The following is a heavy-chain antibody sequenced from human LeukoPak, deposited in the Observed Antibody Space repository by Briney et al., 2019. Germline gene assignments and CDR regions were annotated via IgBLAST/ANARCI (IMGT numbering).Heavy chain of an antibody. CDR1: GFTFSSYS. CDR2: ISSSSSYI. CDR3: ARDLSYQEYYYDSSGYCDY. V-gene: IGHV3-21*04. D-gene: IGHD3-22*01. J-gene: IGHJ4*02. Sequence: PGGSLRLSCAASGFTFSSYSMNWVRQAPGKGLEWVSSISSSSSYIYYADSVKGRFTISRDNAKNSLYLQMNSLRAEDTAVYYCARDLSYQEYYYDSSGYCDYWGQGTLVTVSS.